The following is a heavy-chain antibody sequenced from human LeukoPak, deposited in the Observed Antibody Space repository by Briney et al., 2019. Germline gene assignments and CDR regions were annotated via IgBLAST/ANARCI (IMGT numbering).Heavy chain of an antibody. V-gene: IGHV3-21*01. CDR1: GFTFSSYS. CDR3: ARDRAGSSGWYGDAFDI. CDR2: ISSSSSYI. Sequence: PGGSLRLSCAASGFTFSSYSMNWVRQAPGKGLEWVSSISSSSSYIYYADSVKGRFTISRDNAKNSLYLQMNSLRAEDTAVYYCARDRAGSSGWYGDAFDIWGQGTKVTVSS. J-gene: IGHJ3*02. D-gene: IGHD6-19*01.